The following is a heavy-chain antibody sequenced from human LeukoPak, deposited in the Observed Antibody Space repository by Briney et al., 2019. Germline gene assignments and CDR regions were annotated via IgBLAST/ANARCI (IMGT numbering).Heavy chain of an antibody. D-gene: IGHD6-6*01. CDR1: GGSISSHY. CDR2: IYYSGST. Sequence: PSETLSLTCSVSGGSISSHYWSWIRQPPGKGLEWIGYIYYSGSTKYNPSLKSRVTISVDTSKNQFSLKLSSVTAADTAVYYCARRRSGTSSEFDPWGQGTLVTVSS. J-gene: IGHJ5*02. V-gene: IGHV4-59*08. CDR3: ARRRSGTSSEFDP.